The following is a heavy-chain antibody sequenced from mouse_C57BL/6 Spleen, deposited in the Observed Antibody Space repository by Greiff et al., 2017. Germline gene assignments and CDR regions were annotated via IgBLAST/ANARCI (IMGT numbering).Heavy chain of an antibody. J-gene: IGHJ3*01. CDR1: GYTFTSYW. CDR3: AKGYYGSSYPWFAY. CDR2: IDPSDSYT. D-gene: IGHD1-1*01. Sequence: VQLQQPGAELVMPGASVKLSCKASGYTFTSYWMPWVKQRPGQGLEWIGEIDPSDSYTNYNQKFKGKSTLTVDKSSSTAYMQLSSLTSEDSAVYDCAKGYYGSSYPWFAYWGQGTLVTVSA. V-gene: IGHV1-69*01.